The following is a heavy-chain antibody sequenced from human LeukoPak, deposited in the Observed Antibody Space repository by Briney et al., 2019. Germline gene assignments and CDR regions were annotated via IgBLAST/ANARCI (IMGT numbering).Heavy chain of an antibody. J-gene: IGHJ4*02. CDR3: ARGANGDYPINYFDY. V-gene: IGHV3-33*01. Sequence: GGSLRLSCAASGFTFSSYGMHWVRQAPGKGLEWVAVIWYDGSNKYYADSVKGRFTISRDNSKNTLYLQMNSLRAEDTAVYYCARGANGDYPINYFDYWGQGTLVTVSS. D-gene: IGHD4-17*01. CDR1: GFTFSSYG. CDR2: IWYDGSNK.